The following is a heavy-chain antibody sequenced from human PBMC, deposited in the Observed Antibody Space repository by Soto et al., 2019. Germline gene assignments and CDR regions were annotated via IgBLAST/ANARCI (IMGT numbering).Heavy chain of an antibody. Sequence: SETLSLTCAVYCGSFNGYYWTWIRQPPGTGLEWIGEINHSGSTNYNPSLKSRVTISVDTSKNQFPLKLTSVTAADTAVYYCARDKITGLFDYWGQGTLVTVSS. CDR1: CGSFNGYY. CDR2: INHSGST. J-gene: IGHJ4*02. CDR3: ARDKITGLFDY. V-gene: IGHV4-34*01. D-gene: IGHD2-8*02.